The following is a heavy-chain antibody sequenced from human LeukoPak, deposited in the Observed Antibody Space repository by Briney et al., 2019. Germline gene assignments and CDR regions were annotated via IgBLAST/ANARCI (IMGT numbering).Heavy chain of an antibody. CDR3: ARATGDYYYYYGMDV. D-gene: IGHD4-17*01. Sequence: SETLSFTCSVPGGAISSGPYYWSWIRQPPGKGLEWIGYIYYSGSTNYNPSLKSRVTISVDTSKNQFSLKLSSVTAADTAVYYCARATGDYYYYYGMDVWGKGTTVTVSS. J-gene: IGHJ6*04. CDR2: IYYSGST. V-gene: IGHV4-61*01. CDR1: GGAISSGPYY.